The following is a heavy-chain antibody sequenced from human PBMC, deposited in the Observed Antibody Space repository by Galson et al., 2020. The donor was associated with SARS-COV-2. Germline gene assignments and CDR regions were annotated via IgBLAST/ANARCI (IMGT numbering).Heavy chain of an antibody. J-gene: IGHJ3*02. V-gene: IGHV4-61*02. CDR3: ARSHASSCNALDI. CDR1: GGSISSGSYY. Sequence: SETLSLTCTVSGGSISSGSYYWSWIRQPAGKELEWIGRIHSTGSTNYNPSLKSRVTISVDTSKNQFSLRLSSVTAADTAVYYCARSHASSCNALDIWGQGTMVTVAS. CDR2: IHSTGST. D-gene: IGHD3-22*01.